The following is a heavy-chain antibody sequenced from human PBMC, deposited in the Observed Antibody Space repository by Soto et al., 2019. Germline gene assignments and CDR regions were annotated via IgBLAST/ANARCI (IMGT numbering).Heavy chain of an antibody. J-gene: IGHJ4*02. D-gene: IGHD5-12*01. Sequence: LSCAASGFTFSSYWMSWVRQAPGKGLEWVANIKQDGSEKYYVDSVKGRFTISRDNAKNSLYLQMNSLRAEDTAVYYCARGVRWLQFVFDYWGQGTLVTVSS. V-gene: IGHV3-7*03. CDR3: ARGVRWLQFVFDY. CDR1: GFTFSSYW. CDR2: IKQDGSEK.